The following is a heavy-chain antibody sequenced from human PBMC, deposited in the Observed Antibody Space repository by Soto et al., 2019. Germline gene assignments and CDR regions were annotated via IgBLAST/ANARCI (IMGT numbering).Heavy chain of an antibody. CDR2: INAANGDT. J-gene: IGHJ5*02. CDR3: VRSHVSATVIDCFDP. Sequence: GASVKVSCKDSGYTFTSYGIHWVRQAPGQRLEWMGWINAANGDTKYSPKFQGRVTITRDTSASTAYMELSSLRSEDTAVYYCVRSHVSATVIDCFDPWGEGTLVTVSS. CDR1: GYTFTSYG. V-gene: IGHV1-3*01. D-gene: IGHD6-13*01.